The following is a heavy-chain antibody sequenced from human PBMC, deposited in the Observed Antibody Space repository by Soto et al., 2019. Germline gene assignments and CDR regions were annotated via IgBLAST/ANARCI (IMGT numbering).Heavy chain of an antibody. J-gene: IGHJ4*02. D-gene: IGHD3-16*02. CDR1: GFTFSSYA. V-gene: IGHV3-23*01. Sequence: GGSLRLSCAASGFTFSSYAMSWVRQAPGKGLEWVSAISGSGGSTYYADSVKGRFTTSGDNSKNTLYLQMNSLRAEDTAVYYCAKDRFGDYIWGSYRFDYWGQGTLVTVSS. CDR3: AKDRFGDYIWGSYRFDY. CDR2: ISGSGGST.